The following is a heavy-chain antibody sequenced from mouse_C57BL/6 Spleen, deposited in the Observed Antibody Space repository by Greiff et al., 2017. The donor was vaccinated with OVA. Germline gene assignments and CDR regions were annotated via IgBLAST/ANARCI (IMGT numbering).Heavy chain of an antibody. CDR1: GYSITSGYY. CDR2: ISYDGSN. Sequence: VQLQQSGPGLVKPSQSLSLTCSVTGYSITSGYYWNWIRQFPGNKLEWMGYISYDGSNNYNPSLKNRISITRDTSKNQFFLKLNSVTTEDTATYYCAREDLYDYDGDYWGQGTTLTVSS. D-gene: IGHD2-4*01. J-gene: IGHJ2*01. CDR3: AREDLYDYDGDY. V-gene: IGHV3-6*01.